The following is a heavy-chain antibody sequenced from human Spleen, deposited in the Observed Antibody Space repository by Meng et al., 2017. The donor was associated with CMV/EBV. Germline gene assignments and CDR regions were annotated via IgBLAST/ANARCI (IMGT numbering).Heavy chain of an antibody. CDR1: GFIFSDYS. CDR2: IAHDATTE. V-gene: IGHV3-30-3*02. J-gene: IGHJ6*02. D-gene: IGHD6-13*01. Sequence: GESLKISCTTSGFIFSDYSMHWVRQAPGKGLEWVAVIAHDATTEYYADSVQGRFAISRDNSKNRLYLQMNSLRAEDTAVYYCAKLLVRGAAAGTGGASMDVWGQGTTVTVSS. CDR3: AKLLVRGAAAGTGGASMDV.